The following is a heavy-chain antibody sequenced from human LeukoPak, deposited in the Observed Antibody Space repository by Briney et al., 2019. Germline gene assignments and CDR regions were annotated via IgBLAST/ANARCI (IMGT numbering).Heavy chain of an antibody. J-gene: IGHJ4*02. CDR3: AKDHVADTAMVDY. D-gene: IGHD5-18*01. V-gene: IGHV3-21*01. CDR1: GFTFSSYS. Sequence: GGSLRLSCAASGFTFSSYSMKWVRQAPGKGLEWVSSISSSSSYIYYADSVKGRFTISRDNAKNSLYLQMNSLRAEDTAVYYCAKDHVADTAMVDYWGQGTLVTVSS. CDR2: ISSSSSYI.